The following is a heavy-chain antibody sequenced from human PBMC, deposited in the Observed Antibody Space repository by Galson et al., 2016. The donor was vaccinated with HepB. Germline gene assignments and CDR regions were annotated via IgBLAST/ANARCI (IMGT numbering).Heavy chain of an antibody. CDR1: GYTFTTHN. J-gene: IGHJ4*02. D-gene: IGHD3/OR15-3a*01. V-gene: IGHV1-46*03. CDR3: TRGDGFWAGWTY. CDR2: TNPSGGSP. Sequence: SVKVSCKASGYTFTTHNIHWVRLAPGQGLEWMGITNPSGGSPNYAQKFQGRVTLTSDTSTSTVYMQLGSLRSDDTAVYYCTRGDGFWAGWTYWGQGTLVTVSS.